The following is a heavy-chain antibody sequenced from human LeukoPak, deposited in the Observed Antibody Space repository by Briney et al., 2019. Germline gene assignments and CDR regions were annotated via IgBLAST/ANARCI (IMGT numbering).Heavy chain of an antibody. CDR2: INTNTGNP. CDR3: ARGSVLLWFGELDYFDY. D-gene: IGHD3-10*01. CDR1: GYTFTSYA. Sequence: ASVKVSCKASGYTFTSYAMNWVRQAPGQWLEWMGWINTNTGNPTYAQGFTGRFVFSLDTSVSTAYLQISSLKAEDTAVYYCARGSVLLWFGELDYFDYWGQGTLVTVSS. V-gene: IGHV7-4-1*02. J-gene: IGHJ4*02.